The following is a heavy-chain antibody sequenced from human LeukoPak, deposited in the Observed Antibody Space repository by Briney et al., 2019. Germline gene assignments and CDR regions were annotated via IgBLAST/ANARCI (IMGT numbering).Heavy chain of an antibody. CDR3: TTDYDLGMVKGL. Sequence: GGSLRLSCAASGFTFSNAWMNWVRQAPGKGLEWVCRIKTKTDGGTRDYAAPVKGRFTISRDDSKDTVYLQMYSLKTEDTAVYYCTTDYDLGMVKGLWGQGTLVTVSS. V-gene: IGHV3-15*01. J-gene: IGHJ4*02. CDR1: GFTFSNAW. D-gene: IGHD7-27*01. CDR2: IKTKTDGGTR.